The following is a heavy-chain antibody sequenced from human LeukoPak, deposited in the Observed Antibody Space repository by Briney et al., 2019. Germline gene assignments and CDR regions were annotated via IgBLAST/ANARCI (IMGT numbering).Heavy chain of an antibody. CDR2: INSDGSST. CDR1: GFTFSSYG. CDR3: ARGLLIAAVGTGSFDY. J-gene: IGHJ4*02. V-gene: IGHV3-74*01. D-gene: IGHD6-13*01. Sequence: GGSLRLSCAASGFTFSSYGMHWVRQAPGKGLVWVSRINSDGSSTSYEDSVKGRFSISRDNSKNTLYLHMNSLRAEDTAVYFCARGLLIAAVGTGSFDYWGQGTLVIVSS.